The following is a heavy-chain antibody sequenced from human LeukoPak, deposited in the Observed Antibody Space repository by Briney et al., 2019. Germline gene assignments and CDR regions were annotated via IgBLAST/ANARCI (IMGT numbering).Heavy chain of an antibody. Sequence: SETLSLTCAVYGGSFSGYYWSWIRQPPGKGLEWIGEINHSGSTNCNPSLKSRVTISVDTSKNQFSLKLSSVTAADTAVYYCARGASSSWDYYFDYWGQGTLVTVSS. CDR1: GGSFSGYY. V-gene: IGHV4-34*01. J-gene: IGHJ4*02. CDR2: INHSGST. D-gene: IGHD6-13*01. CDR3: ARGASSSWDYYFDY.